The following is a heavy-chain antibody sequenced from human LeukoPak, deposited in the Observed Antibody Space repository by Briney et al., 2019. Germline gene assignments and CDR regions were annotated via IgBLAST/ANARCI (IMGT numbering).Heavy chain of an antibody. V-gene: IGHV3-53*01. J-gene: IGHJ4*02. CDR3: ARVGYTGTWYSSPPFDY. Sequence: GGSLRLSCAASGFTVSSNYMSWVRQAPGKGLEWVSVIYSGGSTYYADSVKGRFTISRDNSKNTLYLQMNSLRAEDTAVYYCARVGYTGTWYSSPPFDYWGQGTLVTVSS. D-gene: IGHD6-13*01. CDR1: GFTVSSNY. CDR2: IYSGGST.